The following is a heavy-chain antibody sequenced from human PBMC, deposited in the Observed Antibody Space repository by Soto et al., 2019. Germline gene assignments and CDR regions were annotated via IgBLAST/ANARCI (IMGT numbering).Heavy chain of an antibody. CDR1: GFSFSTYN. V-gene: IGHV3-48*02. D-gene: IGHD2-15*01. J-gene: IGHJ5*01. Sequence: GSLLLACSASGFSFSTYNMDWVRQAPGKGPEWIAYISTTSFTIYYADSVKGRFTISRDNDRNSLYLAMNSLRDEDTAVYYCARDRCYDGTCYSASDSWGQGTLVTVSS. CDR2: ISTTSFTI. CDR3: ARDRCYDGTCYSASDS.